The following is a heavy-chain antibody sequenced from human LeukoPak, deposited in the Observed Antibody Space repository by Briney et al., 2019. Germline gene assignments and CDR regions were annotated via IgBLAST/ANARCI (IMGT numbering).Heavy chain of an antibody. V-gene: IGHV3-9*01. CDR2: ISWNSGSI. J-gene: IGHJ4*02. Sequence: GGSLRLSCAASGFTFDDYAMHWVRQAPGKGLEWVSGISWNSGSIGYADSVKGRFTISRDNAENSLYLQMNSLRAEDTAVYYCARGPGSGHYFDYWGQGTLVTVSS. CDR1: GFTFDDYA. D-gene: IGHD2-15*01. CDR3: ARGPGSGHYFDY.